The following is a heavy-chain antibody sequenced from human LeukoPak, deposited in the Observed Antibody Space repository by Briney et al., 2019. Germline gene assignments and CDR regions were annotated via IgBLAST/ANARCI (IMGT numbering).Heavy chain of an antibody. CDR3: ARGQSGSGLYYRDYHYGMAV. CDR1: GGSLSDNF. J-gene: IGHJ6*02. V-gene: IGHV4-34*01. D-gene: IGHD1-26*01. CDR2: INHSGTT. Sequence: SETLSLTCAVYGGSLSDNFWSWFRQPPGKGLEWIGEINHSGTTNYNPSLKSRVTISVDMSKYQITLKLNSATAADTAVYYCARGQSGSGLYYRDYHYGMAVWGQGTTVTVSS.